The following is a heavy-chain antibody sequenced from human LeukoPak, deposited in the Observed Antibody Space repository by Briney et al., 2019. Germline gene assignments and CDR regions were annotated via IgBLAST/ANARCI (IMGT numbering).Heavy chain of an antibody. J-gene: IGHJ4*02. Sequence: KPSGTLSLTCAVSGGSISSSNWWTWVRQPPGKGLEWIGEISSQSGSANYNPSLMRRVTISVDKSKNQFSLRLSSVTAADTAVYYCASWNSRGGYFDYWGQGTLVTVSS. D-gene: IGHD1-1*01. CDR1: GGSISSSNW. V-gene: IGHV4-4*02. CDR2: ISSQSGSA. CDR3: ASWNSRGGYFDY.